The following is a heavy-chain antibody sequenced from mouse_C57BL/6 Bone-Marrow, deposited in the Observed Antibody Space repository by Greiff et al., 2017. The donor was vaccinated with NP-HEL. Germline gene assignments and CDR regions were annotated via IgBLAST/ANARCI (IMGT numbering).Heavy chain of an antibody. CDR3: VRRAGGYFEV. CDR2: IRSKSNNYAT. Sequence: EVKLMESGGGLVQPKGSLKLSCAASGFSFNTYAMNWVRQAPGKGLEWVARIRSKSNNYATYYADSVKDRFTISRDDSESMLYLQMNNLKTEDTAMYYCVRRAGGYFEVWGTGTTVTVSS. CDR1: GFSFNTYA. V-gene: IGHV10-1*01. J-gene: IGHJ1*03. D-gene: IGHD6-1*01.